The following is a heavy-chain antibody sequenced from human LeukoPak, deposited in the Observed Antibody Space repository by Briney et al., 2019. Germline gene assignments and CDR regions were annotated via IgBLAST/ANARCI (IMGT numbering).Heavy chain of an antibody. V-gene: IGHV3-53*01. CDR1: GFTVSSNY. D-gene: IGHD5-12*01. CDR3: ARGRYSGYDSPFDY. J-gene: IGHJ4*02. Sequence: GGSLRLSCAASGFTVSSNYMSWVRQAPGKGLEWVSIIYTGGSTYYADSVKGRFTISRDNSKNTLYLQMNSLRAEDTAVYYCARGRYSGYDSPFDYWGQGTLVTVSS. CDR2: IYTGGST.